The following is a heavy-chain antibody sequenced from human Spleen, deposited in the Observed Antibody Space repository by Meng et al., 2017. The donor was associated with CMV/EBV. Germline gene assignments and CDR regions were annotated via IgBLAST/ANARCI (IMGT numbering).Heavy chain of an antibody. V-gene: IGHV3-30*19. Sequence: GSLKISCAASGFTFSSYGMHWVRQAPVKGLEWVAVTSYDGSNKHYADSVKGRFTISRDNSKNTLYLQMNSLRAEDTAVYYCARDMSLIAANAVIDYWGQGTLVTVSS. D-gene: IGHD2-15*01. CDR1: GFTFSSYG. CDR3: ARDMSLIAANAVIDY. J-gene: IGHJ4*02. CDR2: TSYDGSNK.